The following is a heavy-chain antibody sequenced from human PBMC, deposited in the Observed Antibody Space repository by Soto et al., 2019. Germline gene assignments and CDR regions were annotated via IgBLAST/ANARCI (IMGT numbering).Heavy chain of an antibody. CDR1: GYTFTSYD. Sequence: QVQLVKSGAEVKKPGASVKVSCKASGYTFTSYDINWVRQATEKGLEWMVWMNPNIDNTGYAQKFQGRVTMTRNTSISTAYMELSSLRADDTAVYYCARGGITMIVVFTNYYYYGMDVWGQGTTVTVSS. D-gene: IGHD3-22*01. CDR2: MNPNIDNT. V-gene: IGHV1-8*01. J-gene: IGHJ6*02. CDR3: ARGGITMIVVFTNYYYYGMDV.